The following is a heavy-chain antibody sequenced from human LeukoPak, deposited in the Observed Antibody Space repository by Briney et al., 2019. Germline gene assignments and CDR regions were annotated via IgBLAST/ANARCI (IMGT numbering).Heavy chain of an antibody. CDR2: INYSGKL. D-gene: IGHD2-21*02. Sequence: SETLSLTCTVSGGSISSRTYYWAWIRQPPGKGLEWIVSINYSGKLTYNPSLKSRVTVSLDTSRNQFSLTLSSVTAADTAVYYCARDFGDWRTDYWGQGTLVTVSS. V-gene: IGHV4-39*07. J-gene: IGHJ4*02. CDR1: GGSISSRTYY. CDR3: ARDFGDWRTDY.